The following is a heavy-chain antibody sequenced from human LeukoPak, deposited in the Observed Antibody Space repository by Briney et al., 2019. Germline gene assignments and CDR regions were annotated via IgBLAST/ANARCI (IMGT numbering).Heavy chain of an antibody. V-gene: IGHV4-59*01. CDR3: ARTQDIRYYMDV. J-gene: IGHJ6*03. CDR2: IYYSGST. CDR1: GGSISGYY. Sequence: SETLSLTCTVSGGSISGYYWSWIRQPPGKGLEWIGYIYYSGSTNYNPSLKSRVTISVDTSKNQFSLKLSSVTAADTAAYYCARTQDIRYYMDVWGKGTTVAVSS.